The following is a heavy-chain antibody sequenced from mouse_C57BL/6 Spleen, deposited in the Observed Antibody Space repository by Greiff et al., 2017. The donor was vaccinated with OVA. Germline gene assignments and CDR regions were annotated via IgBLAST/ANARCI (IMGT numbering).Heavy chain of an antibody. Sequence: QVQLKESGAELVKPGASVKISCKASGYAFSSYWMNWVKQRPGKGLEWIGQIYPGDGDTNYNGKFKGKATLTADKSSSTAYMQLSSLTSEDSAVYFCARAGGTGTPFDYWGQGTTLTVSS. V-gene: IGHV1-80*01. D-gene: IGHD4-1*01. CDR3: ARAGGTGTPFDY. CDR1: GYAFSSYW. CDR2: IYPGDGDT. J-gene: IGHJ2*01.